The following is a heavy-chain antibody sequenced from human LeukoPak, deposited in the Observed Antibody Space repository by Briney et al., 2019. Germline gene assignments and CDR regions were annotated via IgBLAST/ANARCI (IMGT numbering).Heavy chain of an antibody. CDR3: ARGRSYYYDSSPTGP. CDR1: GYTFTSYD. CDR2: MNPNSGNT. Sequence: ASVTVSCKASGYTFTSYDINWVRQAPGQGLEWMGWMNPNSGNTGYAQKFQGRVTMTRNTSISTAYMELSSLRSEDTAVYYCARGRSYYYDSSPTGPWGQGTMVTVSS. J-gene: IGHJ3*01. D-gene: IGHD3-22*01. V-gene: IGHV1-8*01.